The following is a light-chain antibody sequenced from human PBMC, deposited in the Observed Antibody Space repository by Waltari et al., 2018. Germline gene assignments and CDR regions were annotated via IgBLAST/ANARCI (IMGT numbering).Light chain of an antibody. J-gene: IGLJ1*01. CDR3: QAWDSSAHV. Sequence: SYELTQPPSVSVSPGQTASITCPGDKLGDTYASWYQQKPGQSPVLVIYQDTRRPSGIPERFSGSNSGNTATLTISGTQAMDEADYYCQAWDSSAHVFGTGTKVTVL. V-gene: IGLV3-1*01. CDR2: QDT. CDR1: KLGDTY.